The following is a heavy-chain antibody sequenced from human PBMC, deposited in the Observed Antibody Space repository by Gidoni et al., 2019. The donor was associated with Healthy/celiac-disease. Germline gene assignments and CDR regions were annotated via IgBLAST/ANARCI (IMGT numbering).Heavy chain of an antibody. V-gene: IGHV3-21*01. CDR3: ARDGPNGGGEGWFDP. J-gene: IGHJ5*02. CDR2: ISSSSSYI. CDR1: GFTFSSYS. Sequence: EVQLVESGGGLVKPGGSLRLSCAASGFTFSSYSMNWVRQAPGKGLEWVSSISSSSSYIYYADSVKGRFTISRDNAKNSLYLQMNSLRAEDTAVYYCARDGPNGGGEGWFDPWGQGTLVTVSS. D-gene: IGHD3-16*01.